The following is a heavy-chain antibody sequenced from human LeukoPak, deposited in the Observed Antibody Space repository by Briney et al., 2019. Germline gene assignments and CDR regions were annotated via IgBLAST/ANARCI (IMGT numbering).Heavy chain of an antibody. D-gene: IGHD1-7*01. CDR2: INLNSGVI. CDR1: GYTFTDYF. Sequence: ASVKVSCKTSGYTFTDYFCHWVRQAPGPGLEWMGRINLNSGVIEYAQQFQGSVTMTRDKSISTAYMELSRLTSDDTAVYYCARDLSSTANWELDYWGQGTLVTVSS. CDR3: ARDLSSTANWELDY. V-gene: IGHV1-2*06. J-gene: IGHJ4*02.